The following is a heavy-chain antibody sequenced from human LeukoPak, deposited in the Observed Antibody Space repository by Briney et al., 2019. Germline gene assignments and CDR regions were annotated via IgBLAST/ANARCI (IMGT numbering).Heavy chain of an antibody. CDR1: GFTFSSYG. CDR2: IRYEGSNK. V-gene: IGHV3-30*02. J-gene: IGHJ5*02. D-gene: IGHD1-26*01. CDR3: AKEEWELLKNWFDP. Sequence: GSLRLSCSASGFTFSSYGMHWVRQAPGKGLEGVAFIRYEGSNKYYADSVKGRFTISRDNSKNTLYLQMNSLRAEDTAVYYCAKEEWELLKNWFDPWGQGTLVTVSS.